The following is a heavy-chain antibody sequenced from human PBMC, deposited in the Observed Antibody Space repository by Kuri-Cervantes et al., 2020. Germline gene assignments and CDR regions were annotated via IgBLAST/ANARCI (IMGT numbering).Heavy chain of an antibody. CDR2: ISYDGSNK. J-gene: IGHJ6*02. CDR3: ARDIPPTGGNIFQWVYYGMDV. Sequence: GGSLRLSCAASGFTFSSYAMHWVRQAPGKGLEWEAVISYDGSNKYYADSVKGRFTISRDNSKNTLYLQMNSLRAEDTAVYYCARDIPPTGGNIFQWVYYGMDVWGQGTTVTVSS. D-gene: IGHD2-15*01. V-gene: IGHV3-30-3*01. CDR1: GFTFSSYA.